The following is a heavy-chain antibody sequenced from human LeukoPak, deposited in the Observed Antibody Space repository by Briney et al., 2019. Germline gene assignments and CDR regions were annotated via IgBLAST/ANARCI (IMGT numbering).Heavy chain of an antibody. V-gene: IGHV3-30*18. CDR1: GFTFSRYG. CDR2: ISYDGSNK. CDR3: AKLGGPYNTSWPSRQDY. J-gene: IGHJ4*02. Sequence: GGSLRLSCAASGFTFSRYGLHWVRQAPGKGLERVAVISYDGSNKYYADSVKGRFTISRDNSKNTLYLQMNSLRAEDTAVYYCAKLGGPYNTSWPSRQDYWGQGTLVTVSS. D-gene: IGHD6-13*01.